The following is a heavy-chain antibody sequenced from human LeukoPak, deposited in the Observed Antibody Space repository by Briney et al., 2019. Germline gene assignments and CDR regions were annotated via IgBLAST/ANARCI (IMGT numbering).Heavy chain of an antibody. D-gene: IGHD3-3*01. J-gene: IGHJ3*02. V-gene: IGHV3-48*03. CDR2: ISSSGSTI. CDR1: GFTFSSYE. CDR3: ARGYYDFWSGSSQAHAFDI. Sequence: GGSLRLSWAASGFTFSSYEMNWVRQAPGKGLEWVAYISSSGSTIYYADSVKGRFTISRDNAKNSLYLQMNCLRAEATAVYYCARGYYDFWSGSSQAHAFDIWGQGTMVTVSS.